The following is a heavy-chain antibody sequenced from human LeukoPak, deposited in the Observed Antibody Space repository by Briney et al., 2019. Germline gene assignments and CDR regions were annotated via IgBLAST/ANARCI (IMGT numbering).Heavy chain of an antibody. V-gene: IGHV4-34*01. D-gene: IGHD6-13*01. CDR1: GGSFSGYY. CDR3: ARGTAAAGYYYYYYMDV. J-gene: IGHJ6*03. Sequence: SETLSLTCAVYGGSFSGYYWSWIRQPPGKGLEWIGEINHSGSTNYNPSLKSRVTTSVDTSKNQFSLKLSSVTAADTAVYYCARGTAAAGYYYYYYMDVWGKGTTVTVSS. CDR2: INHSGST.